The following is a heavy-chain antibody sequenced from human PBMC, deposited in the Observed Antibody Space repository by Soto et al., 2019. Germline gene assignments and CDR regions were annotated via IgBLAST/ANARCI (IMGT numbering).Heavy chain of an antibody. CDR3: ARDFEGYCSSTSCLRDYYYYYMDV. Sequence: ASVKVSCKASGYTFTSYAMHWVRQAPGQRLEWMGWINAGNGNTKYSQKFQGRVTITRDTSASTAYMELSSLRSEDTAVYYCARDFEGYCSSTSCLRDYYYYYMDVWGKGTTVNVSS. J-gene: IGHJ6*03. V-gene: IGHV1-3*01. CDR2: INAGNGNT. CDR1: GYTFTSYA. D-gene: IGHD2-2*01.